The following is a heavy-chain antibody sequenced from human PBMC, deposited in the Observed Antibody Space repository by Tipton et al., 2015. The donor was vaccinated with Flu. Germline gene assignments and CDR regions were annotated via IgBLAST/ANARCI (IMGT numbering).Heavy chain of an antibody. CDR3: ARSGSKGSSPDY. V-gene: IGHV4-4*07. J-gene: IGHJ4*02. CDR1: GGSISSYY. D-gene: IGHD6-13*01. Sequence: TLSLTCTVSGGSISSYYWSWIRQPAGKGLEWIGRMYTSGSTNYNPSPKSRVTMSVDTSKNQFSLNLTSVTAADTAVYYCARSGSKGSSPDYWGQGTLVTVSS. CDR2: MYTSGST.